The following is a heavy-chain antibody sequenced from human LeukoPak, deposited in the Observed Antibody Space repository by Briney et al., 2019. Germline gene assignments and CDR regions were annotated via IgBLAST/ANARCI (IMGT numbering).Heavy chain of an antibody. D-gene: IGHD2-15*01. CDR1: GGSISSYY. J-gene: IGHJ4*02. CDR2: IYYSGST. Sequence: SETLSLTCTVSGGSISSYYWSWIRQPPGKGLEWIGYIYYSGSTNYNPSLKSRVTISVDTSKNQFSLKLSSVTAADTAVYYCARRTPGGGGYFGYWGQGTLVTVSS. V-gene: IGHV4-59*08. CDR3: ARRTPGGGGYFGY.